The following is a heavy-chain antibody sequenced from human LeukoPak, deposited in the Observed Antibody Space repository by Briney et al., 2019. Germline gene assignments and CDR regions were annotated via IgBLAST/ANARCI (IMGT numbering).Heavy chain of an antibody. J-gene: IGHJ5*01. CDR2: IWHDGSNE. CDR3: ARGRYSRYDYVLDS. D-gene: IGHD5-12*01. CDR1: GVGFINHG. Sequence: PGGSLRLSCKGSGVGFINHGIHWVRQAPGKGPEWLATIWHDGSNEEYGDSVKGRVTISGDNSKSTLYLRITSLRDEDTAVYFCARGRYSRYDYVLDSWGQGTLVTVSS. V-gene: IGHV3-33*01.